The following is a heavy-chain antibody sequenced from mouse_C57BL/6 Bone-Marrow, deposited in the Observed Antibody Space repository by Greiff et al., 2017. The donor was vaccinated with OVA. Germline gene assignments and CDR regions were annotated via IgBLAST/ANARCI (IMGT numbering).Heavy chain of an antibody. V-gene: IGHV1-4*01. CDR3: ARSITTVVFDY. D-gene: IGHD1-1*01. CDR1: GYTFTSYT. CDR2: INPSSGYT. J-gene: IGHJ2*01. Sequence: VQVVESGAELARPGASVKMSCKASGYTFTSYTMHWVKQRPGQGLEWIGYINPSSGYTKYNQKFKDKATLTADKSSSTAYMQLSSLTSEDSAVYYCARSITTVVFDYWGQGTTLTVSS.